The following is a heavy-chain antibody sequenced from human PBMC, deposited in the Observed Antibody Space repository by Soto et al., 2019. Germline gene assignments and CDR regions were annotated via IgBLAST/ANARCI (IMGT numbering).Heavy chain of an antibody. V-gene: IGHV1-2*04. CDR3: ARESGGATDTFDDYGFYMDV. CDR2: INPNGGVT. CDR1: GDSFNDYY. J-gene: IGHJ6*03. D-gene: IGHD5-12*01. Sequence: QVQLVQSGAEVRKPGASVTVSCRSSGDSFNDYYIHWVRQAPGQGFEWMGWINPNGGVTKYAQKFQGWVSMTRDTSIRSVYMQLSRLRSDDTAVYYCARESGGATDTFDDYGFYMDVWGTGTTVTVSS.